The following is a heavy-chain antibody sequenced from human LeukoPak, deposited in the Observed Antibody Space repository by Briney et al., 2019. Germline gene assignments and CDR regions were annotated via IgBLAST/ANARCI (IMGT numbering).Heavy chain of an antibody. CDR3: ASGSLGDGYGVGDYYQYMDV. V-gene: IGHV1-69*05. Sequence: SVKVSYKASGGTFNSYAISWVRQAPGQGLEWMGGIMPLFGTANYAQEFQGRVTFTTDESASTAYMEVSSLRSEDTAVYYCASGSLGDGYGVGDYYQYMDVWGKGTTVTVSS. J-gene: IGHJ6*03. CDR1: GGTFNSYA. D-gene: IGHD5-24*01. CDR2: IMPLFGTA.